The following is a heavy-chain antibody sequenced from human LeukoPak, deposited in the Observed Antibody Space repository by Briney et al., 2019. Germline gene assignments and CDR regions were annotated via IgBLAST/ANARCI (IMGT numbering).Heavy chain of an antibody. CDR3: ARVSIYISYFYMDV. CDR2: VFYSGTT. D-gene: IGHD3-3*02. CDR1: RGSISSYY. Sequence: PSETLSLTCTVSRGSISSYYWSWIRQSPGKGLEWIGNVFYSGTTNYNPSLESRVTISVDTSNNQFSLSLTSVTAADTAMYYCARVSIYISYFYMDVWGKGTTVTVSS. V-gene: IGHV4-59*01. J-gene: IGHJ6*03.